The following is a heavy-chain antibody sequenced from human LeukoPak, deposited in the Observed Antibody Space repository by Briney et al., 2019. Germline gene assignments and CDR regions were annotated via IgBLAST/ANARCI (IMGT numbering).Heavy chain of an antibody. D-gene: IGHD3-22*01. J-gene: IGHJ4*02. Sequence: ASVKISCKASGGTFSSYAISWVRQAPGQGLEWMGGIIPIFGTANYAQKFQGRVTITTDESTSTAYMELSSLRSEDTAVYYCARVEYYYDSSGYYFFGFDYWGQGTLVTVSS. V-gene: IGHV1-69*05. CDR1: GGTFSSYA. CDR3: ARVEYYYDSSGYYFFGFDY. CDR2: IIPIFGTA.